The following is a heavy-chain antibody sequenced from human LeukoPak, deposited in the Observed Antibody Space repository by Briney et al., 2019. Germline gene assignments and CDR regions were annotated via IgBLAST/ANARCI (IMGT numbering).Heavy chain of an antibody. J-gene: IGHJ4*02. D-gene: IGHD2-21*02. CDR1: GGSVSSYY. Sequence: SSETLSLTCTVSGGSVSSYYWSWIRQTPERGLEWIGYMSYSGRTDYGPSLKSRVTMSVDTSKNQFSLKMSYVTAADTGVYYCARGYCRDDICQVFPYWGQGTLVTVSS. V-gene: IGHV4-59*02. CDR2: MSYSGRT. CDR3: ARGYCRDDICQVFPY.